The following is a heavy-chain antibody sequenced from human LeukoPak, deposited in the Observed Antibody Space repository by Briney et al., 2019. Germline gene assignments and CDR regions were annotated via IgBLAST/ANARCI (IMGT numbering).Heavy chain of an antibody. CDR1: GYTFTNFY. Sequence: ASVKVSCKTSGYTFTNFYMHWVRQAPGQGLEWMGIINPSGANTGYAQKFQGRVTMTRDTSTSTVYMELSSLRSQDTAVYYCARGLQGYYDSLTGYYRGRYYFDYWGQGTLVTVSS. V-gene: IGHV1-46*01. CDR3: ARGLQGYYDSLTGYYRGRYYFDY. J-gene: IGHJ4*02. CDR2: INPSGANT. D-gene: IGHD3-9*01.